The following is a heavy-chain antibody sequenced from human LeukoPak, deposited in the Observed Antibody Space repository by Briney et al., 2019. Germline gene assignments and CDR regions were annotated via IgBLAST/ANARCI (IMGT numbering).Heavy chain of an antibody. V-gene: IGHV4-4*07. CDR1: GGSISSYY. J-gene: IGHJ4*02. D-gene: IGHD2-8*01. Sequence: SETLSLTWTVSGGSISSYYWSWIRQPAVKGLEWIGRIYTSGSTNYNPSLKSRVTMSVDTSKNQFSLKLSSVTAADTAVYYCARDDLVLMVYAPPQGYWGQGTLVTVSS. CDR3: ARDDLVLMVYAPPQGY. CDR2: IYTSGST.